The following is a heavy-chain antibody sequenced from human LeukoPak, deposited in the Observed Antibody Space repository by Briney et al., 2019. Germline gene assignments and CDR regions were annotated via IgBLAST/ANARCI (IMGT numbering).Heavy chain of an antibody. J-gene: IGHJ6*03. V-gene: IGHV1-69*01. CDR3: ASNKVDSYGLNYYYYYYMDV. Sequence: GSSVKVSCKASGGTFSSYAISWVRQAPGQGLEWMGGIIPIFGTANYAQKFQGRVTITADESTSTAYMERSSLRSEDTAVYYCASNKVDSYGLNYYYYYYMDVWGKGTTVTVSS. D-gene: IGHD5-18*01. CDR1: GGTFSSYA. CDR2: IIPIFGTA.